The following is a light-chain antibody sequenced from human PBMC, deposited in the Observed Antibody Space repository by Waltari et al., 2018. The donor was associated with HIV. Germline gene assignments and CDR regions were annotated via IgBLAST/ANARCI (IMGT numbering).Light chain of an antibody. CDR2: LKSDGSQ. CDR3: QTWDNGIRV. CDR1: SWHTDSS. J-gene: IGLJ3*02. V-gene: IGLV4-69*01. Sequence: QLALTPSPSASASLGASFNLPCPLRSWHTDSSIACPLQQPERGPRFLMNLKSDGSQSKGDGIPDRFSGSSSGAERFLTISGLQSEDEGDYYCQTWDNGIRVFGGGTKLTVL.